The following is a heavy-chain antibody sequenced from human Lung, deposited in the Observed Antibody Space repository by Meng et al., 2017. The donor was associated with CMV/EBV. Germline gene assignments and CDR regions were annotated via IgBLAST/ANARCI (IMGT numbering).Heavy chain of an antibody. V-gene: IGHV4-61*01. D-gene: IGHD6-13*01. CDR3: ARFLDSWFYFDS. CDR1: GGSVSSGSYY. Sequence: GSLRLXCTVSGGSVSSGSYYWSWIRQPPGKGLEWIGYVHYSGSTNYNPSLKSRVTISLDTSKNQFSLRLSSVTAADTAVYFCARFLDSWFYFDSWGQGTXVTVS. J-gene: IGHJ4*02. CDR2: VHYSGST.